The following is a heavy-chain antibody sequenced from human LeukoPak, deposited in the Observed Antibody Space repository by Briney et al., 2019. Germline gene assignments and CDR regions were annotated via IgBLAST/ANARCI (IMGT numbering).Heavy chain of an antibody. Sequence: SETLSPTCTVSGGSFSSYYWSWIRQPPGKGLEWIGYIYYSGSTNYNPSLKSRVTISVDTSKNQFSLKLSSVTAADTAVYYCARRDTMVRGPKYSYNWFDPWGQGTLVTVSS. D-gene: IGHD3-10*01. V-gene: IGHV4-59*01. CDR2: IYYSGST. CDR1: GGSFSSYY. CDR3: ARRDTMVRGPKYSYNWFDP. J-gene: IGHJ5*02.